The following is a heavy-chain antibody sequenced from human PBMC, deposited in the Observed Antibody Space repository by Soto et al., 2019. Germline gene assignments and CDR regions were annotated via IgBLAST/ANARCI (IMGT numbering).Heavy chain of an antibody. J-gene: IGHJ5*02. D-gene: IGHD2-15*01. V-gene: IGHV4-31*03. CDR1: GGSISSGGYY. CDR3: ARDIFGGVVAATYEGGNWFDP. CDR2: IYYSGST. Sequence: SETLSLTCTVSGGSISSGGYYWSWIRQHPGKGLEWIGYIYYSGSTYYNPSLKSRVTISVDTSKNQFSLKLSSVTAADTAVYYCARDIFGGVVAATYEGGNWFDPWGQGTLVTVSS.